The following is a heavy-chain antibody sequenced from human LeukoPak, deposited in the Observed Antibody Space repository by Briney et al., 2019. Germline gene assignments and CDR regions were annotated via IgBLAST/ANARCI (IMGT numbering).Heavy chain of an antibody. CDR3: ARHRGGSSWLNWFDP. J-gene: IGHJ5*02. CDR2: INYSGTT. CDR1: GGSISGYY. Sequence: SETLSLTCTVSGGSISGYYWTWIRQPPGKGLEWIGYINYSGTTNHNPSLKSRVTISVDTSKNQFSLKLSSVTAADTAVYYCARHRGGSSWLNWFDPWGQGTLVTVSS. D-gene: IGHD6-13*01. V-gene: IGHV4-59*08.